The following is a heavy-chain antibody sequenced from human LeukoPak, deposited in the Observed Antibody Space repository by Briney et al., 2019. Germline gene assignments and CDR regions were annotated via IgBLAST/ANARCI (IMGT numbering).Heavy chain of an antibody. V-gene: IGHV4-30-4*01. CDR2: IYYSGST. D-gene: IGHD5-18*01. J-gene: IGHJ4*02. CDR3: ARDSGPYGYYSFDY. Sequence: PSETLSLTCTVSGGSISSGDYYWSWIRQPPGKGLEWIGYIYYSGSTYYNPSLKSRVTISVDTSKNQFSLKLSSVTAADMAVYYCARDSGPYGYYSFDYWGQGTLVTVSS. CDR1: GGSISSGDYY.